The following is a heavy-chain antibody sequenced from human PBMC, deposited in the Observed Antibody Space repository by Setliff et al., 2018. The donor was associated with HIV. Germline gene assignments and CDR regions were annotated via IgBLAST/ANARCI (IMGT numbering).Heavy chain of an antibody. D-gene: IGHD5-12*01. J-gene: IGHJ4*02. CDR1: GGSIRSYY. Sequence: ETLSLTCTVSGGSIRSYYWSWIRQSPGKGLEWIGYVFYTGFAAYNPSLKSRLTISVDTSKSQFSLRLTSVTAADTAIYYCARQVSIPGVAITPVDYWGQGALVTVSS. V-gene: IGHV4-59*08. CDR3: ARQVSIPGVAITPVDY. CDR2: VFYTGFA.